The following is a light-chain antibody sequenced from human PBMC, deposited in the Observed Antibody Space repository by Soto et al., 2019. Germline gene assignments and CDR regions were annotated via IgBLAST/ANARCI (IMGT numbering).Light chain of an antibody. V-gene: IGKV1-5*03. J-gene: IGKJ1*01. CDR3: QKYLSALWT. Sequence: DIQMTQSPSTLSGSVGDRVTITCRASQTISSWLAWYQQKPGKAPKLLIYRASTLKSGVPSRFSGSGSGTEFTLTISSLQPEDVATYYCQKYLSALWTFGQGTKVDIK. CDR1: QTISSW. CDR2: RAS.